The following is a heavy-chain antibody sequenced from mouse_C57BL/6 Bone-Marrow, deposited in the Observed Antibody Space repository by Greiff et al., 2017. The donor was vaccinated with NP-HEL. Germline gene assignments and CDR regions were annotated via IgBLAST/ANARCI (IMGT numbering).Heavy chain of an antibody. CDR2: INPSTGGT. CDR3: ARSLRRVLAY. Sequence: EVKLMESGPELVKPGASVKISCKASGYSFTGYYMNWVKQSPEKSLEWIGEINPSTGGTTYNQKFKAKATLTVDKSSSTAYMQLKSLTSEDSAVYYCARSLRRVLAYWGQGTLVTVSA. CDR1: GYSFTGYY. V-gene: IGHV1-42*01. D-gene: IGHD1-1*01. J-gene: IGHJ3*01.